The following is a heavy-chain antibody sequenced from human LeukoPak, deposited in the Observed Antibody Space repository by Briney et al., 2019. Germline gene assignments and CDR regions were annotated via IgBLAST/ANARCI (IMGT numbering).Heavy chain of an antibody. CDR2: IYHSGST. CDR1: GGSISSGGYY. Sequence: SQTLSLTCTVSGGSISSGGYYWSWIRQPPGKGLEWIGYIYHSGSTYYNPSLKSRVTISVDTSKNQFSLKLSSVTAADTAVYYCARIGAAAAHNWFDPWGQGTLVTVSS. V-gene: IGHV4-30-2*01. J-gene: IGHJ5*02. D-gene: IGHD6-13*01. CDR3: ARIGAAAAHNWFDP.